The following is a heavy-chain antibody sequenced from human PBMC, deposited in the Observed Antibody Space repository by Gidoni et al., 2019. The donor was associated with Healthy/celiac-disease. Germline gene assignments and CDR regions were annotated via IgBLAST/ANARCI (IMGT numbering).Heavy chain of an antibody. CDR2: ISSSGSTI. Sequence: QVQLVESGGGLVKPGGSLRLSCAASGFTFSDYYMRWIRQAPGKGLEWVSYISSSGSTIYYADSVKGRFTISRDNAKNSLYLQMNSLRAEDTAVYYCARSARYCTNGVCYKGAYYYYYYGMDVWGQGTTVTVSS. CDR3: ARSARYCTNGVCYKGAYYYYYYGMDV. D-gene: IGHD2-8*01. J-gene: IGHJ6*02. CDR1: GFTFSDYY. V-gene: IGHV3-11*01.